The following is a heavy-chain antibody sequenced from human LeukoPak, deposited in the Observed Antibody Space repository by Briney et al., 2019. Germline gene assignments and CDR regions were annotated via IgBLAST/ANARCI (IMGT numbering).Heavy chain of an antibody. CDR3: ARGGVYCSSVSCSVDY. CDR1: GSTFGDYA. V-gene: IGHV3-49*03. D-gene: IGHD2-2*01. Sequence: PGRSLRLSCTASGSTFGDYAMSWFRQAPGKGLEWVGFIRSKPYGGTTENAASVKGRFTISRDDSKSIAYLQMNSLKTEDTAVYYCARGGVYCSSVSCSVDYWGQGILVTVSS. J-gene: IGHJ4*02. CDR2: IRSKPYGGTT.